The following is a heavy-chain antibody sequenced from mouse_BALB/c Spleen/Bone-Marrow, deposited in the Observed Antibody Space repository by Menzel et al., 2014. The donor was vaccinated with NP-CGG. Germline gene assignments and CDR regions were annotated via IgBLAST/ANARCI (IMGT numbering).Heavy chain of an antibody. CDR3: ARHAYYDQTEVSFVY. Sequence: EVQLVESGGGLVKSGGSLKLSCAASGFTFSNYGMSRVRQTPEKRLEWVATISGGGGYTFYSDSVKGRFTISRDNAKNNLYLQLSSLRSEDTAVYYCARHAYYDQTEVSFVYWGQGTLVTVSA. CDR2: ISGGGGYT. D-gene: IGHD2-4*01. CDR1: GFTFSNYG. J-gene: IGHJ3*01. V-gene: IGHV5-9-2*01.